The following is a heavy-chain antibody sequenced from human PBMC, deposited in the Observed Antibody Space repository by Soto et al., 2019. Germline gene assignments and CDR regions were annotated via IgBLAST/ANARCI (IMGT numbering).Heavy chain of an antibody. CDR1: GGTFSSNS. D-gene: IGHD3-16*01. V-gene: IGHV1-69*06. CDR2: IIPLFGTT. Sequence: ASVKVSCKASGGTFSSNSINWVRQAPGQGLEWMGSIIPLFGTTDYAQNFQGRVTISADKFTNTAYMELSSLRSEGTAVYFCARAVLSSSRPSYYDYGMDFWGQGTTVTVSS. CDR3: ARAVLSSSRPSYYDYGMDF. J-gene: IGHJ6*02.